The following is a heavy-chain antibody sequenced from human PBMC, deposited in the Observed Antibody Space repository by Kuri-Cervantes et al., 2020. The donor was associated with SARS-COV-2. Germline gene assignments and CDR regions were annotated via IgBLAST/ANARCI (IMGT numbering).Heavy chain of an antibody. D-gene: IGHD2-21*01. CDR2: ISSRSSYI. CDR1: GFTFSNYN. V-gene: IGHV3-21*01. J-gene: IGHJ4*02. CDR3: ARGRVGVQDF. Sequence: GESLKISCAASGFTFSNYNMNWVRQAPGKGLEWVSSISSRSSYIYYADSVKGRFTISRDNAKNTLYLQMNNMRREDTAVYFCARGRVGVQDFWGQGTLVTVSS.